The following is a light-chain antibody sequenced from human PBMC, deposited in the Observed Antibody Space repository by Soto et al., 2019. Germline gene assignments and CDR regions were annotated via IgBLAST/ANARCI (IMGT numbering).Light chain of an antibody. Sequence: DIEMTQSPSSLSASVGDRVTITCRASQSITTYLNWYQQKPGGAPKVLIYASSVLQNGVPSRFSGSGSGTDFTLTITDLQPEDFATYFCQQSYSTPKITFCPGTRVDV. J-gene: IGKJ3*01. CDR1: QSITTY. CDR2: ASS. CDR3: QQSYSTPKIT. V-gene: IGKV1-39*01.